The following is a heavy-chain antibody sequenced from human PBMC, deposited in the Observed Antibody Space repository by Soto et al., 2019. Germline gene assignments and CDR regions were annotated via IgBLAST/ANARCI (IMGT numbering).Heavy chain of an antibody. CDR3: AADATAWQQMVPSDY. Sequence: ASVKVSCKASGFTFTSSAFQWVRQARGQRLEWIGWTAVGSGYTNYAQRFQDRVTLTRDMSTATTYMELSRLTSEDTAIYYCAADATAWQQMVPSDYWGQGTLVTVSS. D-gene: IGHD2-8*01. V-gene: IGHV1-58*01. J-gene: IGHJ4*02. CDR1: GFTFTSSA. CDR2: TAVGSGYT.